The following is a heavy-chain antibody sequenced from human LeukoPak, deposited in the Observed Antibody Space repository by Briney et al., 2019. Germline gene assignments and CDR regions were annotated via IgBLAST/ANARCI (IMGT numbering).Heavy chain of an antibody. CDR2: ISAYNGNT. CDR3: ARVDYSNGCLDY. CDR1: DYTFTSYG. D-gene: IGHD6-19*01. Sequence: GASVKVSCKASDYTFTSYGISWVRQAPGQGLEWMGWISAYNGNTNYAQKLQGRVTMTTDTSTTTAYMELRSLRSDDTAVYYCARVDYSNGCLDYWGEGTLVTVSS. J-gene: IGHJ4*02. V-gene: IGHV1-18*01.